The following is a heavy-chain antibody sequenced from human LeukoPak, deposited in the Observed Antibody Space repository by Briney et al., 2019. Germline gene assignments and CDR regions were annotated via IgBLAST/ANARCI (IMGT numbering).Heavy chain of an antibody. CDR2: IYYTGST. Sequence: SETLSLTCTVSGGSISPYYWSWIRQPPGKGLEWIGYIYYTGSTNYNPSLKSRVTISVDTSKNQFSLRLSSVTAADTAVYYCARENYYGSGSYGDYFEYWGRGTLVTVSS. J-gene: IGHJ4*02. D-gene: IGHD3-10*01. V-gene: IGHV4-59*01. CDR1: GGSISPYY. CDR3: ARENYYGSGSYGDYFEY.